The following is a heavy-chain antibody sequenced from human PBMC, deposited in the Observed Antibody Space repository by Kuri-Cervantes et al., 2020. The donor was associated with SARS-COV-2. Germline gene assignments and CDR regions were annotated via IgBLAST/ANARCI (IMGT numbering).Heavy chain of an antibody. Sequence: LRLSCTVSGGSISSGSYYWSWIRQPAGKGLGWIGRIYTSGSTNYNPSLKSRVTISVDTSKNQFSLKLSSVTAADTAVYYCAYTTVTGYFQHWGQGTLVTVSS. CDR3: AYTTVTGYFQH. J-gene: IGHJ1*01. V-gene: IGHV4-61*02. CDR1: GGSISSGSYY. CDR2: IYTSGST. D-gene: IGHD4-17*01.